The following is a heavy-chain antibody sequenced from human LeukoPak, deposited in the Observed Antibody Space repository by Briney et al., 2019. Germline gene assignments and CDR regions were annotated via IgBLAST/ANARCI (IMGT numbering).Heavy chain of an antibody. Sequence: SETLSLTCTVSGGSISPFYWNWIRQPPGKGLEWIGYIYYTGGTSYSPSLNSRATISVDTSKNQISLKLNSVTAADTAVYYCARLLIYCSSTSCHFDYWGQGTLVTVSS. D-gene: IGHD2-2*01. J-gene: IGHJ4*02. CDR3: ARLLIYCSSTSCHFDY. V-gene: IGHV4-59*12. CDR2: IYYTGGT. CDR1: GGSISPFY.